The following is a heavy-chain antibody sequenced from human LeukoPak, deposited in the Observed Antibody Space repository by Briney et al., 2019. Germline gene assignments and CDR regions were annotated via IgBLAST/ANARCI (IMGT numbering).Heavy chain of an antibody. CDR1: GFTFSSYA. V-gene: IGHV3-23*01. CDR2: ISGSGGST. CDR3: AKGPPRGDAFDI. Sequence: GGSLRLSCAASGFTFSSYAMSWVRQTPGKGLEWVSAISGSGGSTYYADSVKGRFTISRGNSKNTLYLQMNSLRAEDTAVYYCAKGPPRGDAFDIWGQGTMVTVSS. J-gene: IGHJ3*02.